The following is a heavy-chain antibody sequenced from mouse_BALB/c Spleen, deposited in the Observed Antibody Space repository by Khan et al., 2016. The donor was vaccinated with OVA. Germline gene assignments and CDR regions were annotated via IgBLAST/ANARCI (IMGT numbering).Heavy chain of an antibody. D-gene: IGHD2-14*01. Sequence: LVESGPELKKPGETVRISCKASGYTFTNAGMQWVQKMPGKGLKWIGWINTHSGVPKYAEDFKGRFAFSLETSASTVYLQITNIKNDDTATXFCARGGAAYYRNDGGAMDYWGQGTSVTVSS. CDR1: GYTFTNAG. CDR2: INTHSGVP. CDR3: ARGGAAYYRNDGGAMDY. J-gene: IGHJ4*01. V-gene: IGHV9-4*02.